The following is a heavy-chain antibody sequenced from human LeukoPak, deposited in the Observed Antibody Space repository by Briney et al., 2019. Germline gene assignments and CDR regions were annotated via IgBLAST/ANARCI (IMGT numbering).Heavy chain of an antibody. CDR2: MSPNSGNT. V-gene: IGHV1-8*01. Sequence: ASVKVSCKASGYTFTSYDINWMRQATGQGLEWMGWMSPNSGNTGYAQKFQGRVTMTRDTSTGTAYLELSSLRSEDSAVYYCVRVPPPVVIVGAKDYYYYGMDVWGQGTTVTVSS. CDR3: VRVPPPVVIVGAKDYYYYGMDV. J-gene: IGHJ6*02. D-gene: IGHD1-26*01. CDR1: GYTFTSYD.